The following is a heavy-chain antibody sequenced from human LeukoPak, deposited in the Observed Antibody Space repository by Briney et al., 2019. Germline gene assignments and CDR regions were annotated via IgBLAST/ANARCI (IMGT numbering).Heavy chain of an antibody. V-gene: IGHV4-4*09. J-gene: IGHJ4*02. CDR1: GGSISSYY. D-gene: IGHD6-19*01. Sequence: PSETLSLTCTVSGGSISSYYWSWIRQPPGKGLEWIGYIYTSGSTNYNPSLKSRVTISVDTSKNQFSLKLSSVTAADTAVYYCARDGAVAGTVDYWGQGTLVTVSS. CDR3: ARDGAVAGTVDY. CDR2: IYTSGST.